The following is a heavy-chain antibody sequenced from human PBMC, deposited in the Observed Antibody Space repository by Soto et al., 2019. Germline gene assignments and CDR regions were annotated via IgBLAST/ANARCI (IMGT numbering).Heavy chain of an antibody. J-gene: IGHJ6*02. CDR3: AKDITPDRRWSLYYDFWSGYYESHYYYYGMDV. Sequence: EVQLVESGGGLVQPGRSLRLSCAASGFTFDDYAMHWVRQAPGKGLEWVSGISWNSGSIGYADSVKGRFTISRDNAKNSLYLQMNSLRAEDTALYYCAKDITPDRRWSLYYDFWSGYYESHYYYYGMDVWGQGTTVTVSS. CDR2: ISWNSGSI. D-gene: IGHD3-3*01. CDR1: GFTFDDYA. V-gene: IGHV3-9*01.